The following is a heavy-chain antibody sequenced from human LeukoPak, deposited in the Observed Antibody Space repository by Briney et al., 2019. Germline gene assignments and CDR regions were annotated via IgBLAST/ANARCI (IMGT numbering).Heavy chain of an antibody. V-gene: IGHV5-51*01. D-gene: IGHD6-6*01. Sequence: GESLKISCKGSGYSFTSNWIGWVRQMPGKSLEWMEIIYPGDSDTRHRPSFQGQVTISADKSINTAYLQWSSLKASDTAMYYCARHVGEYSRSPFDCWGQGTLVTVSS. CDR2: IYPGDSDT. CDR3: ARHVGEYSRSPFDC. CDR1: GYSFTSNW. J-gene: IGHJ4*02.